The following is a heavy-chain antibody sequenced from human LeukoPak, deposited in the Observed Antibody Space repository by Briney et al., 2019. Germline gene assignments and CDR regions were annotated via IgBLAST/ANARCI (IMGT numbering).Heavy chain of an antibody. V-gene: IGHV3-30-3*01. CDR1: GFTFSSYA. CDR2: ISYDGSNK. CDR3: ARDRVTAIDY. Sequence: GGSLRLSCAASGFTFSSYATSWVRQAPGKGLEWVAVISYDGSNKYYADSVKGRFTISRDNSKNTLYLQMNSLRAEDTAVYYCARDRVTAIDYWGQGTLVTVSS. D-gene: IGHD2-21*02. J-gene: IGHJ4*02.